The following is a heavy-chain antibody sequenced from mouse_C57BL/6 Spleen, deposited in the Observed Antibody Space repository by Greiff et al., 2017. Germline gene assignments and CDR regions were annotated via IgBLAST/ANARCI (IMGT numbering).Heavy chain of an antibody. J-gene: IGHJ3*01. V-gene: IGHV5-17*01. CDR1: GFTFSDYG. CDR2: ISSGSSTI. Sequence: EVMLVASGGGLVKPGGSLKLSCAASGFTFSDYGMHWVRQAPEKGLEWVAYISSGSSTIYYADTVKGRFTISRDNAKNTLFLQMTSLRSEDTAMYYCARGSGPWFAYWGQGTLVTVSA. CDR3: ARGSGPWFAY. D-gene: IGHD3-2*02.